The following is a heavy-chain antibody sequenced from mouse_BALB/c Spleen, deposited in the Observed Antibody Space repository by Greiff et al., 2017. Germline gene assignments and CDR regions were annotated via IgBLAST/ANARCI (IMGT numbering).Heavy chain of an antibody. CDR3: AFYYDYDGAMDY. Sequence: EVQVVESGGGLVKPGGSLKLSCAASGFTFSSYAMSWARQTPEKRLEWVASISSGGSTYYPDSVKGRFTISRDNARNILYLQMSSLRSEDTAMYYCAFYYDYDGAMDYWGQGTSVTVSS. D-gene: IGHD2-4*01. V-gene: IGHV5-6-5*01. CDR2: ISSGGST. CDR1: GFTFSSYA. J-gene: IGHJ4*01.